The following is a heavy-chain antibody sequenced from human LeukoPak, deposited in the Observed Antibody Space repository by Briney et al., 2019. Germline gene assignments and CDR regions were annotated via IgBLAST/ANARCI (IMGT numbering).Heavy chain of an antibody. Sequence: PGGSLRLSCAASGFTFSDYYMSWIRQAPGKGLEWVSSISSSSSYIYYADSVKGRFTISRDNAKNSLYLQMNSLRAEDTAVYYCARDSVAVSRLDYYYGMDVWGQGTTVTVSS. J-gene: IGHJ6*02. CDR1: GFTFSDYY. CDR3: ARDSVAVSRLDYYYGMDV. D-gene: IGHD6-19*01. CDR2: ISSSSSYI. V-gene: IGHV3-11*06.